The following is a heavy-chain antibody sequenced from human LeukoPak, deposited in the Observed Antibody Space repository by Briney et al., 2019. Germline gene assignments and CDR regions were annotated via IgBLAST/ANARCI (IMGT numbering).Heavy chain of an antibody. V-gene: IGHV3-23*01. CDR2: LRGDGET. J-gene: IGHJ4*02. CDR3: AKASWVSSADAVL. Sequence: GGSLRLSCVASGFIFREYAMSWVRQAPAGGLEWVSSLRGDGETFYTDSVKGRFTLSRDHSRNTVYLQLSNLRVEDTAVYYCAKASWVSSADAVLWGQGTLVTVS. CDR1: GFIFREYA. D-gene: IGHD3-16*01.